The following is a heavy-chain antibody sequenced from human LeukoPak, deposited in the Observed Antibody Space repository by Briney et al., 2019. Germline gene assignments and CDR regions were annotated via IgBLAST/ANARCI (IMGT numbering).Heavy chain of an antibody. V-gene: IGHV3-7*03. CDR2: INHNGNVN. Sequence: GGSLRLSCAASGFTFSSYWMNWARQAPGKGLEWVVSINHNGNVNYYVDSVKGRFTISRDNSKNTLYLQMNSLRAEDTAVYYCAKDRRVDDILTGYFDYWGQGTLVTVSS. CDR3: AKDRRVDDILTGYFDY. CDR1: GFTFSSYW. D-gene: IGHD3-9*01. J-gene: IGHJ4*02.